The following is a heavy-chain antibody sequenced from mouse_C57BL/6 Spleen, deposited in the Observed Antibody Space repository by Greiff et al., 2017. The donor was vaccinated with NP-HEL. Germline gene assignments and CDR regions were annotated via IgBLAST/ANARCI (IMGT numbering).Heavy chain of an antibody. CDR3: ARGVYGSSPAWFAY. V-gene: IGHV1-39*01. D-gene: IGHD1-1*01. Sequence: VQLQQSGPELVKPGASVKISCKASGYSFTDYNMNWVKQGNGKSLEWIGVINPNYGTTSYNQKFKGKATLTVDQSSSTAYMQLNSLTSEDSAVYYCARGVYGSSPAWFAYWGQGTLVTVSA. CDR1: GYSFTDYN. CDR2: INPNYGTT. J-gene: IGHJ3*01.